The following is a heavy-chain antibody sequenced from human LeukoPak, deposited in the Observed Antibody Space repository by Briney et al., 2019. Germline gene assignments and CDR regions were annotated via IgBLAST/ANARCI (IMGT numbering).Heavy chain of an antibody. D-gene: IGHD1-20*01. V-gene: IGHV3-21*01. CDR2: ISSSSSYI. CDR3: ASQGYSWTYYFDY. CDR1: GFTFSGYA. J-gene: IGHJ4*02. Sequence: GGSLRLSCAASGFTFSGYAMSWVRQAPGKGLEWVSSISSSSSYIYYADSVKGRFTISRDNAKNTLYLQMNSLRAEDTAVYYCASQGYSWTYYFDYWGQGTLVTVSS.